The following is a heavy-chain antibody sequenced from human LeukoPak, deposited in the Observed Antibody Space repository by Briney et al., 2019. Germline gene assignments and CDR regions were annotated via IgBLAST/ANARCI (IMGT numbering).Heavy chain of an antibody. V-gene: IGHV1-69*01. Sequence: GASVKVSCEASGGTFSSYAISWVRQAPGQGLEWMGGIIPIFGTANYAQKFQGRVTITADESTSTAYMELSSLRSEDTAVYYCARPRVLNGELRFDYWGQGTLVTVSS. CDR1: GGTFSSYA. CDR3: ARPRVLNGELRFDY. CDR2: IIPIFGTA. D-gene: IGHD1-26*01. J-gene: IGHJ4*02.